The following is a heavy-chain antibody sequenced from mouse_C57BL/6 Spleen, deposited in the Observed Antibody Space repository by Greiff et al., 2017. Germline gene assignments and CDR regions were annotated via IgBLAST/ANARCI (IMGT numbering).Heavy chain of an antibody. CDR2: IYPRSGNT. Sequence: QVQLKESGAELARPGASVKLSCKASGYTFTSYGLSWVKQRTGQGLEWIGEIYPRSGNTYYNEKFKGKATLTADKSSSTAYMELRSLTSEDSAVYFCASYYGSSYDNYWGQGTTLTVSA. D-gene: IGHD1-1*01. V-gene: IGHV1-81*01. CDR1: GYTFTSYG. J-gene: IGHJ2*01. CDR3: ASYYGSSYDNY.